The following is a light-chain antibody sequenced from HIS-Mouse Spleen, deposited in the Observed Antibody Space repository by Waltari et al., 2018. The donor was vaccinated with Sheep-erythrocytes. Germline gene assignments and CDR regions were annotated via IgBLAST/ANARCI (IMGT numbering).Light chain of an antibody. J-gene: IGLJ3*02. Sequence: QSALTQPASVSGSPGQSITISCTGTSSDVGSYNLVSWYQHHPGKAPKLMIYGGSKRPAGVSNRCAGSKSGNTASLTISGRQAEDEADYYCCSYAGSSTPWVFGGGTKLTVL. CDR2: GGS. CDR1: SSDVGSYNL. V-gene: IGLV2-23*01. CDR3: CSYAGSSTPWV.